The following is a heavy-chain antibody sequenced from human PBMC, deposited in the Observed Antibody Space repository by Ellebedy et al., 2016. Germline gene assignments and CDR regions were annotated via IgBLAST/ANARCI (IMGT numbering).Heavy chain of an antibody. CDR1: GGSISTSNFY. V-gene: IGHV4-39*01. CDR3: ARKPDGLHSRWDP. Sequence: SETLSLTXSVSGGSISTSNFYWGWIRQPPGKGLEWIGTIYYSGNTFYNASLKSRVTISVDTSKNQFSLNLSSVTAADTAVYYCARKPDGLHSRWDPWGQGARVTVSS. J-gene: IGHJ5*02. CDR2: IYYSGNT. D-gene: IGHD4-23*01.